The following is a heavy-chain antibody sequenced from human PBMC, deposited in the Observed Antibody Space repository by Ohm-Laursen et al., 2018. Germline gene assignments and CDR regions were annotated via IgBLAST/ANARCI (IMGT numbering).Heavy chain of an antibody. CDR2: ISGSGGST. D-gene: IGHD2-15*01. CDR1: GFTFSSYA. V-gene: IGHV3-23*01. Sequence: SLRLSCTASGFTFSSYAMSWVRQAPGKGLEWVSGISGSGGSTYYADSVKGRFTISRDNSKNTLFLQMSSLRAEDTAVYYCASLGYCSGGSCLWAFDIWGQGTMVTVSS. J-gene: IGHJ3*02. CDR3: ASLGYCSGGSCLWAFDI.